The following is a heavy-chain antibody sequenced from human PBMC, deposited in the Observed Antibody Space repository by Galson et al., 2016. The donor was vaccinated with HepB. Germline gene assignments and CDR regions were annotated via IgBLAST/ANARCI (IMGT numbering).Heavy chain of an antibody. V-gene: IGHV3-21*01. D-gene: IGHD3-10*01. CDR3: ARDHSLGPGVVYYFDY. CDR2: IGFNPNNL. Sequence: SLRLSCAVSGFNLNIYRMNWVRQAPGKGLEWVAAIGFNPNNLYYADSVKGRFTIARDNTRSSLFLQMNSLTVEDTAVYFCARDHSLGPGVVYYFDYWGQGTLVTVSS. CDR1: GFNLNIYR. J-gene: IGHJ4*02.